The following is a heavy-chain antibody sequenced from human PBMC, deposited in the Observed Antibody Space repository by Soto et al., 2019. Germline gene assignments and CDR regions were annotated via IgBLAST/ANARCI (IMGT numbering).Heavy chain of an antibody. V-gene: IGHV1-3*01. Sequence: ASVKVSCKASGYTFTSHAMHWLRQAPGQRLEWMGWINVGNGNTQYPQRFQGRVTVTRDTSASTVYMELSSLRSEDTAVYYCARVAFGVVTVFDYWGQGTRVTVSS. CDR2: INVGNGNT. J-gene: IGHJ4*02. D-gene: IGHD3-3*01. CDR1: GYTFTSHA. CDR3: ARVAFGVVTVFDY.